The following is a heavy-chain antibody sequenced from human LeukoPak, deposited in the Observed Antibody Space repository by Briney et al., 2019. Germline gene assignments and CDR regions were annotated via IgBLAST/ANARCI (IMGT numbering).Heavy chain of an antibody. D-gene: IGHD4-23*01. Sequence: PGGSLRLSCAASGFTFDNYWMSRVRQAPGKGLEWVANMKQDGSVKYYVDSVKGRFTISRDNAKNPLYLQMNSLRAEDTALYYCARAGDKGDYWGQGTLVTVSS. V-gene: IGHV3-7*01. CDR1: GFTFDNYW. J-gene: IGHJ4*02. CDR2: MKQDGSVK. CDR3: ARAGDKGDY.